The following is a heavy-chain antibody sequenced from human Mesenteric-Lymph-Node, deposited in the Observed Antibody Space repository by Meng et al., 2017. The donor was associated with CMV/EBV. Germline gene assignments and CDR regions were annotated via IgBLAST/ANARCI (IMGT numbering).Heavy chain of an antibody. J-gene: IGHJ6*02. V-gene: IGHV1-8*01. D-gene: IGHD3-3*01. CDR1: GYTFTSYD. CDR2: MNPNSGST. Sequence: ASVKVSCKASGYTFTSYDINWVRQATGQGLEWMGWMNPNSGSTGYAQKFQGRVTMTRNTSISTAYMELSRLRSDDTAVYYCARLPLRFLEWLPPTINYYYYGMDVWGQGTTVTVSS. CDR3: ARLPLRFLEWLPPTINYYYYGMDV.